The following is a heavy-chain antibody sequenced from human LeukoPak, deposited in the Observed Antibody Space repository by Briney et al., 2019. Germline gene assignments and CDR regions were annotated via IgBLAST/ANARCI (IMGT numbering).Heavy chain of an antibody. CDR1: GFTFSTYS. D-gene: IGHD2/OR15-2a*01. CDR3: ARDHETFFDI. V-gene: IGHV3-21*01. J-gene: IGHJ4*02. CDR2: ITSSGTYI. Sequence: GGSLSLSCAASGFTFSTYSMSWVRQAPGKGLEWVSSITSSGTYIYHADSMKGRFTISRDNAKKSLYLQMDSLRGEDTAVYHCARDHETFFDIWGQGTLVTVSS.